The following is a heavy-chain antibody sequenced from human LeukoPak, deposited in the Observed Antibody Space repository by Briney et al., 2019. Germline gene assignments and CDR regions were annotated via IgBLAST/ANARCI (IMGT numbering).Heavy chain of an antibody. D-gene: IGHD6-19*01. CDR2: ISAYNGNT. CDR1: GYTFATYG. J-gene: IGHJ4*02. V-gene: IGHV1-18*01. Sequence: ASVKVSCKASGYTFATYGITWVRQAPGQGLGWMGWISAYNGNTNYAQKLQGRVTLTTDTSTTTAYMDLRSLRSDDTAVYYCARYTRGSTDYWGQGTLVTISS. CDR3: ARYTRGSTDY.